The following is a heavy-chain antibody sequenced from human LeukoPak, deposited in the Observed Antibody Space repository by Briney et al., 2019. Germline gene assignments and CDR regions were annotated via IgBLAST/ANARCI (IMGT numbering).Heavy chain of an antibody. CDR2: ISNDGSKK. Sequence: GGSLRLSCAASGFTFNSYAMIWVRQAPGKGLDWVAVISNDGSKKYYADSVKGRFTISRDNSKNTLSLQVSSLRAEDTAVYYCAKDRYSYAFEYSDSWGQGTLVTVSS. V-gene: IGHV3-30*18. CDR3: AKDRYSYAFEYSDS. D-gene: IGHD5-18*01. CDR1: GFTFNSYA. J-gene: IGHJ4*02.